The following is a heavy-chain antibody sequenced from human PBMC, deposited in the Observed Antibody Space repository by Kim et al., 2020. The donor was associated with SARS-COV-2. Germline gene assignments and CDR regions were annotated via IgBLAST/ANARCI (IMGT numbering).Heavy chain of an antibody. V-gene: IGHV5-10-1*01. J-gene: IGHJ3*02. D-gene: IGHD4-4*01. CDR3: TRPDDYSAFDI. Sequence: NSSPSFQGHVTISVDTSITTAYLQWSSLKASDTAMYYCTRPDDYSAFDIWGQGTMVTVSS.